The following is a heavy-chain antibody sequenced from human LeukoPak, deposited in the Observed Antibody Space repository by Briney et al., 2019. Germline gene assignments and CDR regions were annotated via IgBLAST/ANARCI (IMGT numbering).Heavy chain of an antibody. J-gene: IGHJ4*02. CDR3: ARESYYDSSGPGGGALNYFDY. V-gene: IGHV1-69*05. D-gene: IGHD3-22*01. CDR1: GGTFSSYA. CDR2: IIPIFGTA. Sequence: SVKVSCKASGGTFSSYAISWVRQAPGQGLEWMGRIIPIFGTANYAQKFQGRVTITTDESTSTAYMEPSSLRSEDTAVYYCARESYYDSSGPGGGALNYFDYWGQGTLVTVSS.